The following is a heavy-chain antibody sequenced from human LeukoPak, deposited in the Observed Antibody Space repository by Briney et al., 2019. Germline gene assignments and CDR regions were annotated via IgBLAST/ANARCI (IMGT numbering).Heavy chain of an antibody. Sequence: PSETLSLTCTVSGGSISSSIYYWGWIRQSPEKGLEWIGNIYHGESTYYNPSLKSRVTISIDTSKNEFSLKLSSVTAADTAVYYCARLTYGSGTYYPDFWGQGTLVTVSS. D-gene: IGHD3-10*01. CDR2: IYHGEST. V-gene: IGHV4-39*07. CDR1: GGSISSSIYY. J-gene: IGHJ4*02. CDR3: ARLTYGSGTYYPDF.